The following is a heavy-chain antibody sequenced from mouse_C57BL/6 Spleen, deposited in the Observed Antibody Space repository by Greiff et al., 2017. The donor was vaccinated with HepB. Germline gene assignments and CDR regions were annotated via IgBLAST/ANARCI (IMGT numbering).Heavy chain of an antibody. CDR2: ISNGGGST. J-gene: IGHJ4*01. D-gene: IGHD2-3*01. Sequence: EVMLVESGGGLVQPGGSLKLSCAASGFTFSDYYMYWVRQTPEKRLEWVAYISNGGGSTYYPDTVKGRFTISRDNAKNTLYLQMSRLKSEDTAMYYCARHDDGYYGAMDYWGQGTSVTVSS. V-gene: IGHV5-12*01. CDR3: ARHDDGYYGAMDY. CDR1: GFTFSDYY.